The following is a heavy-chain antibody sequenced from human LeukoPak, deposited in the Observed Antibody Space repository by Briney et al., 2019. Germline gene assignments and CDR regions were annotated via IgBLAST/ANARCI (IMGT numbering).Heavy chain of an antibody. CDR1: GYTFTGYY. CDR3: ARGSIQQGDY. D-gene: IGHD5-18*01. V-gene: IGHV1-2*06. CDR2: INPNSGGT. Sequence: ASVKVSCKASGYTFTGYYMHWVRQAPGQGLGWMGRINPNSGGTNYAQKFQVRGTMTRATSISTAYMELSRLRADDTAVYYCARGSIQQGDYWGQGTLVTVSS. J-gene: IGHJ4*02.